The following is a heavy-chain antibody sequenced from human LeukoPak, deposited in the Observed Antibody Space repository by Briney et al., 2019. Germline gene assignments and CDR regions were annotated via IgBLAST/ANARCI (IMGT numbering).Heavy chain of an antibody. V-gene: IGHV3-48*01. CDR3: AKGLYDYALDV. CDR2: ISSSSSTI. J-gene: IGHJ6*02. Sequence: AGGSLRLSCAASGFTFSSYSMNWVRQAPGKGLEWVSYISSSSSTIYYADSVKGRFTISRDNFKNTLYLQMNSLRAEDTAIYYCAKGLYDYALDVWGQGTAVTVSS. CDR1: GFTFSSYS.